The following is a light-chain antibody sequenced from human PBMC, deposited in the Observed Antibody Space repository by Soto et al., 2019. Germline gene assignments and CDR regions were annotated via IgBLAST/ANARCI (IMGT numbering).Light chain of an antibody. CDR1: HSVSSY. CDR3: QQRSNWPPAVT. CDR2: DAS. Sequence: EIVLTQSPGTLSLSPGERATVSCRAIHSVSSYLAWYQQKPGQAPRLLIYDASNRATGIPARFSGSGSGTDFTLTISSLEPEDFAVYYCQQRSNWPPAVTFGQGTKVDIK. J-gene: IGKJ1*01. V-gene: IGKV3-11*01.